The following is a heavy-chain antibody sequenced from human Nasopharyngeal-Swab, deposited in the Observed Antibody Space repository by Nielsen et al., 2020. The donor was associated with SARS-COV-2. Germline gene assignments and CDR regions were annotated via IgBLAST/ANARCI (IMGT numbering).Heavy chain of an antibody. J-gene: IGHJ6*02. D-gene: IGHD2-8*02. V-gene: IGHV3-15*01. CDR3: TTDGTAYYYGMDV. CDR2: IKSKTDGGTT. Sequence: WIRQPPGKGLEWVGRIKSKTDGGTTDYAAPVKGRFTISRDDSKNTLYLQMNSLKTKDTAVYYCTTDGTAYYYGMDVWGQGTTVTVSS.